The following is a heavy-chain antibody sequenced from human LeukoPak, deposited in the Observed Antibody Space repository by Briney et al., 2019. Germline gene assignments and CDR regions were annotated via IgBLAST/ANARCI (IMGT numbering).Heavy chain of an antibody. Sequence: ASVRVSCKASGYTFTGYYMHWVRQAPGQGLEWMGWINPNSGGTNYAQKFQGRVTMTRDTSISTAYMELSRLRSDDTAVYYCARDRFGELFPLDYWGQGTLVTVSS. J-gene: IGHJ4*02. CDR1: GYTFTGYY. V-gene: IGHV1-2*02. CDR2: INPNSGGT. D-gene: IGHD3-10*01. CDR3: ARDRFGELFPLDY.